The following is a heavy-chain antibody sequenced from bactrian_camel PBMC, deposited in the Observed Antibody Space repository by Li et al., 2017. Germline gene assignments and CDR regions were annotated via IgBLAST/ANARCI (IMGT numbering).Heavy chain of an antibody. D-gene: IGHD5*01. J-gene: IGHJ4*01. CDR1: GFRFSMHG. V-gene: IGHV3S6*01. CDR2: ISTGGGDT. Sequence: VQLVESGGGLVQPGGSLRLSCAASGFRFSMHGMNWVRQAPGKGLEWVSLISTGGGDTAYADSVKGRFTISRDNAKNTLYLLLNNVTTEDTAIYYCAKDQGWTLDYPETQGTQVTVS.